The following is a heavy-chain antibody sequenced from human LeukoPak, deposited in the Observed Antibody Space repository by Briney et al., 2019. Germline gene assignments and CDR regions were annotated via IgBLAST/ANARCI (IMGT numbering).Heavy chain of an antibody. Sequence: GGSLRLSCAASGFTFSSYAMSWVRQAPGKGLEWVSAISGSGGSKYYADSVKGRFTIFRDNSKNTLYLQMNSLSAQDTAVYYCAVPGSSRGIAGARPTKYYFDYWGEGTVVTVSS. CDR3: AVPGSSRGIAGARPTKYYFDY. D-gene: IGHD6-13*01. V-gene: IGHV3-23*01. CDR1: GFTFSSYA. CDR2: ISGSGGSK. J-gene: IGHJ4*02.